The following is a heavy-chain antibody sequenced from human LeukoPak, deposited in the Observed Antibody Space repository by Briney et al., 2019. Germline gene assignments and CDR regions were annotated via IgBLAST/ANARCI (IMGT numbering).Heavy chain of an antibody. CDR1: GYTFDDYY. D-gene: IGHD3-22*01. Sequence: ASVTLSCKASGYTFDDYYMHWVHQAPGKGLEWMGRVDPEDGETIYAEKFQGRVTITADTSTDTAYMELSSLRSEDTAVYYCATFFDDSREGWSFDYWGKGTLVTVSS. CDR3: ATFFDDSREGWSFDY. J-gene: IGHJ4*02. CDR2: VDPEDGET. V-gene: IGHV1-69-2*01.